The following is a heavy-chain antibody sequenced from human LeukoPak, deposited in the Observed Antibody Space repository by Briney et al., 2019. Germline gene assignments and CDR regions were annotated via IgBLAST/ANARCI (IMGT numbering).Heavy chain of an antibody. D-gene: IGHD6-25*01. Sequence: SETLSLTCTVSGGPISGSITWSWVRQPPGKGLEWIGNVHYDGRTASNPSLKSRVTMSLDTSTNQFSLKMKSVTATDTALYYCARVVTAAGLDVRGQGILVTIAS. CDR2: VHYDGRT. CDR3: ARVVTAAGLDV. V-gene: IGHV4-39*07. CDR1: GGPISGSIT. J-gene: IGHJ4*02.